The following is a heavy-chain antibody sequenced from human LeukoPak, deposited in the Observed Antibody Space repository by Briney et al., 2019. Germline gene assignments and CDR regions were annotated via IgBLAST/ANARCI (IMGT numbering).Heavy chain of an antibody. D-gene: IGHD1-26*01. CDR3: ARQATWELPDPVDY. J-gene: IGHJ4*02. CDR1: GCTFTSYD. CDR2: MNPNSGNT. Sequence: ASVKVSCKASGCTFTSYDINWVRQATGQGLEWMGWMNPNSGNTGYAQKFQGRVTMTRDTSISTAYMELSRLRSDDTAVYYCARQATWELPDPVDYWGQGTLVTVSS. V-gene: IGHV1-8*01.